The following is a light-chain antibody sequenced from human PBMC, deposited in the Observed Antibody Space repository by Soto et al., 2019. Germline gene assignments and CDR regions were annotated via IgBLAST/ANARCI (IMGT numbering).Light chain of an antibody. Sequence: EIVLTQSPATLSLSPGDRATLSCRASQSVGSYLAWYQQKPGQAPRLLIYDASSLESGVPSRFSGSGSGTEFTLTISSLQPDDFATYYCQHYNDFLLIFGPGTTVDIK. CDR3: QHYNDFLLI. V-gene: IGKV3-11*01. CDR2: DAS. J-gene: IGKJ3*01. CDR1: QSVGSY.